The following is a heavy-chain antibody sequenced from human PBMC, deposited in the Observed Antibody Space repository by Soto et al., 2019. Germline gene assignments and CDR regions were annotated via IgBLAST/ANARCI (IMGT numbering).Heavy chain of an antibody. V-gene: IGHV1-18*01. CDR2: INVHNGDT. CDR3: AREVVGYCSRTSCPLDF. CDR1: GYTFTSYS. Sequence: ASVKVSCKASGYTFTSYSINWVRQAPGQGLEWMGWINVHNGDTNFAQKFQGRVTLTTDTSTSTAYMELRSLRSDDTAVYYCAREVVGYCSRTSCPLDFWGQGTQVTVSS. D-gene: IGHD2-2*01. J-gene: IGHJ4*02.